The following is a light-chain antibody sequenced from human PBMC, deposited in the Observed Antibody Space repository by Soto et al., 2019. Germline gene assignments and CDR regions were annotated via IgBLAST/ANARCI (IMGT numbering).Light chain of an antibody. V-gene: IGKV3-11*01. CDR3: QQYSSWPPWT. Sequence: EIVLTQSPATLSSSPGERATLSCRASQTVSSKLAWYQHKPGQAPRLLIYDTSNRAGGIPARFSGSGSGTDFTLTISSLESEDSAVYYCQQYSSWPPWTFGQGTKVDIK. CDR1: QTVSSK. J-gene: IGKJ1*01. CDR2: DTS.